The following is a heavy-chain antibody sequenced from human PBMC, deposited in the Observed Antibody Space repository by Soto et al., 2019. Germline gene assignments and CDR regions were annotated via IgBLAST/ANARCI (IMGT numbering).Heavy chain of an antibody. Sequence: EVQLVESGGGLVQPGGSLRLSCAASGFTFSSYSMNWVRQAPGKGLEWVSYISSSSSTIYYADSVKGRFTISRDNAKNSLYLQMNSLRAEDTAVYYCAREVLYYEYLWGSYRYDAFDILGQGTMVTVSS. V-gene: IGHV3-48*01. J-gene: IGHJ3*02. CDR3: AREVLYYEYLWGSYRYDAFDI. D-gene: IGHD3-16*02. CDR2: ISSSSSTI. CDR1: GFTFSSYS.